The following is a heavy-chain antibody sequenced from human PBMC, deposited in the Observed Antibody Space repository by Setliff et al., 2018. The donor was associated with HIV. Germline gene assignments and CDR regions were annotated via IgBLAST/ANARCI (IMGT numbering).Heavy chain of an antibody. V-gene: IGHV4-59*08. Sequence: SETLSLTCSVSGGSVNSYHWSWIRQPPGKGLEWIGYIYKSGTTNYSPSLKSRVTISAGPSKNQFSLKLTSVTAADTAVYYCARVAGGSVGNYYFDYWGQGTLVTVSS. CDR3: ARVAGGSVGNYYFDY. CDR1: GGSVNSYH. CDR2: IYKSGTT. J-gene: IGHJ4*02. D-gene: IGHD2-15*01.